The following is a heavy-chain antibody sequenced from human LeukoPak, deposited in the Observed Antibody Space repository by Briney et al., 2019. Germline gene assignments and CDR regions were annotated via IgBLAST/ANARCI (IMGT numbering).Heavy chain of an antibody. V-gene: IGHV7-4-1*02. CDR1: GYTFTSYA. CDR3: ARRYDFWSGYSNHDAFDI. Sequence: ASVKVSCKASGYTFTSYAMNRVRQAPGQGLEWMRWINTNTGNPTYAQGFTGRFVFSLDTSVSTAYLQISSLKAEDTAVYYCARRYDFWSGYSNHDAFDIWGQGTMVTVSS. CDR2: INTNTGNP. J-gene: IGHJ3*02. D-gene: IGHD3-3*01.